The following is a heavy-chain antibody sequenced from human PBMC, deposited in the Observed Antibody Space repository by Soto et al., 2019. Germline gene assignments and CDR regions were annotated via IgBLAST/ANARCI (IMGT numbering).Heavy chain of an antibody. V-gene: IGHV3-21*01. CDR1: GFTFSSHA. Sequence: PGGSLRLSCAASGFTFSSHAMGWLRQAPGTGPEWVAFVDGSGSDTSYGDSVKGRFTISRDNADNSLYLQMNSLRAEDTAVYYCARDGSNAFDIWGQGTMVTVSS. CDR2: VDGSGSDT. CDR3: ARDGSNAFDI. J-gene: IGHJ3*02.